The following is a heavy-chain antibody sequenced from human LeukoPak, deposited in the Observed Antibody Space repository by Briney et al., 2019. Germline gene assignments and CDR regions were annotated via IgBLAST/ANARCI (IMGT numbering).Heavy chain of an antibody. D-gene: IGHD3-16*02. Sequence: GGSLRLSCAASGFTFSSYWMSWVRQAPGKGLEWVANIKQDGSEKYYVDSVKGRFTISRDNAKNSLYLQMNSLRAEDTAVYYCARXGDYVWGSYRSIRYXFDXWGQXXLVT. V-gene: IGHV3-7*01. CDR3: ARXGDYVWGSYRSIRYXFDX. J-gene: IGHJ4*02. CDR1: GFTFSSYW. CDR2: IKQDGSEK.